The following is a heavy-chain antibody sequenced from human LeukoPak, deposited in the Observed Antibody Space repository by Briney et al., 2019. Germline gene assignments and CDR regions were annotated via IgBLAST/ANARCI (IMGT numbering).Heavy chain of an antibody. J-gene: IGHJ4*02. D-gene: IGHD3-22*01. V-gene: IGHV1-18*01. CDR2: ISAYNGNT. Sequence: ASVKVSCEASGYTFTSYGISWVRQAPGQGLEWMGWISAYNGNTNYAQKLQGRVTMTTDTSTSTAYMELRSLRSDDTAVYYCALYYYDSSGYYLLFDYWGQGTLVTVSS. CDR1: GYTFTSYG. CDR3: ALYYYDSSGYYLLFDY.